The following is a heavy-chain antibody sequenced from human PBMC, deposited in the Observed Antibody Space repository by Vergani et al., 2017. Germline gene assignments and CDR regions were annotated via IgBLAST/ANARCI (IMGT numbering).Heavy chain of an antibody. J-gene: IGHJ3*02. V-gene: IGHV4-34*11. Sequence: QVQLQQWGAGLLKPSETLSLTCAVYGGSFSGYYWSWIRQPPGKGLEWIGYIYYSGSTNYNPSLKSRVTISVDTSKNQFSLKLSSVTAADTAVYYCAREGSGRDDAFDIWGQGTMVTVSS. D-gene: IGHD6-19*01. CDR3: AREGSGRDDAFDI. CDR1: GGSFSGYY. CDR2: IYYSGST.